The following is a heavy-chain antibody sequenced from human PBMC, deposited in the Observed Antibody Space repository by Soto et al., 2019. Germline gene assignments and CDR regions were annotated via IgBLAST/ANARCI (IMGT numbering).Heavy chain of an antibody. J-gene: IGHJ4*02. CDR2: ISNSFSDGNT. CDR1: GFMFNNYA. V-gene: IGHV3-23*01. CDR3: AKVFSPEGGNYFDF. Sequence: GSLRLSCAASGFMFNNYAMDWVRQAPGKGLEWDSAISNSFSDGNTHYADSVKGRFTISRDNDKKTVFLEMNSLRAEDTAVYYCAKVFSPEGGNYFDFWGQGTLVTVSS.